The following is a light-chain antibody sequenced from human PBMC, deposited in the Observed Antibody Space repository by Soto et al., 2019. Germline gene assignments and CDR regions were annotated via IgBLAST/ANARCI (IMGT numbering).Light chain of an antibody. Sequence: QSVLTQPPSVSAAPGQKVTICCSGSNSNSRVNYVSWYQQLPGTAPKVLIYETNKRPSEIPDRFSGSKSGTSATLGITGLQTGDEADYYCGTWDSSLSAHVFGAGTKVTVL. CDR2: ETN. CDR3: GTWDSSLSAHV. V-gene: IGLV1-51*02. CDR1: NSNSRVNY. J-gene: IGLJ1*01.